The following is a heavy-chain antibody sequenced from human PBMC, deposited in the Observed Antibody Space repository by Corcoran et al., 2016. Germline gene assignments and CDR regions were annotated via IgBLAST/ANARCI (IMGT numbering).Heavy chain of an antibody. CDR1: GYSFTSYW. V-gene: IGHV5-51*01. Sequence: EVQLVQSGAEVKKPGESLKISCKGSGYSFTSYWLGWVRQMPGKGLEWMGIIYPGDSDTRYSPSFQGQVTISADKSISTAYLQWSSLKASDTAIYYCARHFYSGYDEEYGMDVWGQGTTVTVSS. D-gene: IGHD5-12*01. CDR2: IYPGDSDT. CDR3: ARHFYSGYDEEYGMDV. J-gene: IGHJ6*02.